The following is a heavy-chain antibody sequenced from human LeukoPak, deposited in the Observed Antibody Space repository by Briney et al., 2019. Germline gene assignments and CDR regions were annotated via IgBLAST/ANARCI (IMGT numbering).Heavy chain of an antibody. CDR2: IYYSGST. CDR3: ARDWVTTSGHMDV. J-gene: IGHJ6*03. V-gene: IGHV4-30-4*08. D-gene: IGHD4-11*01. CDR1: GGSISSGDYY. Sequence: SETLSLTCTVSGGSISSGDYYWSWIRQPPGKGLEWIGYIYYSGSTYYNPSLKSRVTISVDTSKNQFSLKLSSVTAADTAVYYRARDWVTTSGHMDVWGKGTTVTVSS.